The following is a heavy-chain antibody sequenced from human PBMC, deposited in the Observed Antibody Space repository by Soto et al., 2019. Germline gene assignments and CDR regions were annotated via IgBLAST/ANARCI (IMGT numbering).Heavy chain of an antibody. V-gene: IGHV3-23*01. D-gene: IGHD6-13*01. CDR3: ANIAPPYSSPLGAFDI. CDR2: ISGSGGST. J-gene: IGHJ3*02. Sequence: EVQLLESGGGLVQPGGSLRLSCAASGFTFSSYAMSWVRQAPGKGLEWVSAISGSGGSTYYADSVKGRFTIYRDNSKNPEYLQMSSLRAENTAEYYGANIAPPYSSPLGAFDIWGQGTMVTVSS. CDR1: GFTFSSYA.